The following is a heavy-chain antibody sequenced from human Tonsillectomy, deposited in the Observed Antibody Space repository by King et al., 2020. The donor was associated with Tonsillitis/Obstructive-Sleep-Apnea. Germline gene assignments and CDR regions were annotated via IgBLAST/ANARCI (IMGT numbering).Heavy chain of an antibody. D-gene: IGHD5-24*01. CDR2: IYYSGST. CDR1: GGSISSYY. Sequence: VQLQESGPGLVKPSETLSLTRTVSGGSISSYYWSWIRQPPGKGLEWIGYIYYSGSTNYNPSLKSRVTISVDTSKNQFSLKLSSVTAADTAVYYCARVLRRGDGYRRSRGYYYGMDVWGQGTTVTVSS. CDR3: ARVLRRGDGYRRSRGYYYGMDV. J-gene: IGHJ6*02. V-gene: IGHV4-59*01.